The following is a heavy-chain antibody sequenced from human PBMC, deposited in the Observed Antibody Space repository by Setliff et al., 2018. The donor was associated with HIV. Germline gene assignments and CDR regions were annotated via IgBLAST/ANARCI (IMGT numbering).Heavy chain of an antibody. J-gene: IGHJ4*02. V-gene: IGHV3-11*01. CDR2: ISRDGNTI. Sequence: GGSLRLSCGASGFTFSDYYMSWLRQAPGKGLEWVSYISRDGNTIYYADSVKGRFTISRDNAKNSLYLQLNSLRPEDTAVYYCARDKDEDYGSTSFDYWGQGILVTVSS. CDR1: GFTFSDYY. D-gene: IGHD4-17*01. CDR3: ARDKDEDYGSTSFDY.